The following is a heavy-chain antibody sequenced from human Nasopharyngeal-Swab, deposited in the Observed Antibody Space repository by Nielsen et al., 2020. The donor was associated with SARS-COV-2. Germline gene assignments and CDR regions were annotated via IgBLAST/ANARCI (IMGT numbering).Heavy chain of an antibody. Sequence: ASVQVSCKASGYTFTSNVLNWVRQAPEQGPEYIGWISTKTGAPTYAQAFTGRFVISLDTSVSTTYLQLSSLKADDTAVYYCARENQEYANIWIDYWGQGTQVTVSS. CDR3: ARENQEYANIWIDY. V-gene: IGHV7-4-1*02. CDR1: GYTFTSNV. J-gene: IGHJ4*02. D-gene: IGHD1-1*01. CDR2: ISTKTGAP.